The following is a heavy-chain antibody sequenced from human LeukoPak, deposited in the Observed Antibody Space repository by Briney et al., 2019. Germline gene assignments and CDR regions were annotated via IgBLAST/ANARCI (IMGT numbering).Heavy chain of an antibody. CDR1: GFTFSSYG. CDR3: ARERGVGGTTWGDIGY. J-gene: IGHJ4*02. CDR2: IWYDGSNK. V-gene: IGHV3-33*01. D-gene: IGHD1-26*01. Sequence: TGGSLRLSCAASGFTFSSYGMHWVRQAPGKGLEWVALIWYDGSNKYYADSVKGRFTISRDNSKNTLYVQMNSLRAEDTAVYYCARERGVGGTTWGDIGYWGQGTLVTVSS.